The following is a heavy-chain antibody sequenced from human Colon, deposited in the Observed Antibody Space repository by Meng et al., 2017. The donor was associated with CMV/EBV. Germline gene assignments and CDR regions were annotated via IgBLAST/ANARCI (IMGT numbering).Heavy chain of an antibody. Sequence: GESLKISCATSGFTFRNSGMSWVRQAPGKGLEWVSSVSGSGGSTYPADAVKGRFTVSKDNAEEMMYLQMNSLRAEDTGIYYCTRDRPREYCIGTNCYSNDYWGQGTLVTVSS. CDR1: GFTFRNSG. CDR2: VSGSGGST. D-gene: IGHD2-21*02. J-gene: IGHJ4*02. V-gene: IGHV3-23*01. CDR3: TRDRPREYCIGTNCYSNDY.